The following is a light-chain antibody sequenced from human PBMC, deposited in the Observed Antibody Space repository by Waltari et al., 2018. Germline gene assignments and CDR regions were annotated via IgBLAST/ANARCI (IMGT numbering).Light chain of an antibody. CDR2: DAS. CDR3: QQYNDWPPVT. J-gene: IGKJ4*01. Sequence: EIVMTQSPATLSVSPGERATLSCRASQNIRSKLAWYQQKPGQAPRLLIYDASTRATGIPAMFSGSGSGTEFTLTISSLQSEDLAVYYCQQYNDWPPVTFGGGTKVEIK. CDR1: QNIRSK. V-gene: IGKV3-15*01.